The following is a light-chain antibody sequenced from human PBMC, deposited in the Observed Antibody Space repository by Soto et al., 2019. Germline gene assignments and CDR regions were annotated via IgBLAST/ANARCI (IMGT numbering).Light chain of an antibody. V-gene: IGLV2-14*01. CDR1: SSDVGGYNY. CDR3: SSYTSSSTRV. J-gene: IGLJ1*01. CDR2: DVS. Sequence: YALTEPASVTGSPGQSITISCTGTSSDVGGYNYVSWYQQHPGKAPKLMIYDVSNRPSGVSNRFSGSKSGNTASLTISGLQAEDEADYYCSSYTSSSTRVFGTGTKVTVL.